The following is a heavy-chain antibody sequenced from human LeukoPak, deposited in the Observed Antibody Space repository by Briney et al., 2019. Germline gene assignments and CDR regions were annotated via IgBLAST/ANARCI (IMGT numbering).Heavy chain of an antibody. CDR3: ARRYSGYDYGYFDY. CDR2: IYTSGST. CDR1: GGSISSYY. J-gene: IGHJ4*02. V-gene: IGHV4-4*07. D-gene: IGHD5-12*01. Sequence: SETLSLTCTVSGGSISSYYWSWIRQPAGKGLEWIGRIYTSGSTNYDPSLKSRVTMSVDTSKNQFSLKLSSVTAAGTAVYYCARRYSGYDYGYFDYWGQGTLVTVSS.